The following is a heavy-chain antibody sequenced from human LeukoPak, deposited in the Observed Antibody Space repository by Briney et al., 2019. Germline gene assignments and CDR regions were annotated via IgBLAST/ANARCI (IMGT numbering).Heavy chain of an antibody. J-gene: IGHJ4*02. CDR3: ARDLAGPLDY. CDR1: GFTLSSYW. CDR2: INYDGTST. Sequence: GGSLTLFCAASGFTLSSYWMHWVRQAPGKGLVWVSRINYDGTSTSYACYVKGRFTISRDNAKNTLYLQMNSLRAEDTAVYYCARDLAGPLDYWGQRTLVTVSS. V-gene: IGHV3-74*01.